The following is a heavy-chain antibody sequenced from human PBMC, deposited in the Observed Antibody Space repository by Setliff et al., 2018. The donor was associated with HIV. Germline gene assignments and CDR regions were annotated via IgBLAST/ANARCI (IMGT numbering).Heavy chain of an antibody. Sequence: ASVKVSCKVSGYTLSELSMHWVRQAPGEGLEWMGGFDPEDGETIYAEKFQGRVTMTEDTATETAYMELSSLRSEDTAMYYCARTQDGPGGNYFNLWGQGTLVTVSS. CDR1: GYTLSELS. CDR3: ARTQDGPGGNYFNL. V-gene: IGHV1-24*01. CDR2: FDPEDGET. D-gene: IGHD3-16*01. J-gene: IGHJ4*02.